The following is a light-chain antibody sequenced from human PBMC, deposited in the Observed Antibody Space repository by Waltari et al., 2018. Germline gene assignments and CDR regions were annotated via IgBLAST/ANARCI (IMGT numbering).Light chain of an antibody. Sequence: QSAPSQSPPASGSPGQSLTIPCTGTSSDLGRYNHVSGYQQHPRTPPKVMIYEVSKRPSGVPDRFSGSKSANTASLTVSGLQAEDEADYYCSSYAGSDIYVFGTGTKVTVL. CDR2: EVS. CDR3: SSYAGSDIYV. CDR1: SSDLGRYNH. J-gene: IGLJ1*01. V-gene: IGLV2-8*01.